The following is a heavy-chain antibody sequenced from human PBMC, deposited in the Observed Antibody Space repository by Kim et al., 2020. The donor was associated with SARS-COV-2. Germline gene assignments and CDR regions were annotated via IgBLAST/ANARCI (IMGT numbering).Heavy chain of an antibody. J-gene: IGHJ3*02. D-gene: IGHD2-21*01. Sequence: YLSYADSVKRRFTISRDNAKNSLYLQMNSLRAEDTAVYYCARVRANAFDIWGQGTMVTVSS. V-gene: IGHV3-21*01. CDR2: YL. CDR3: ARVRANAFDI.